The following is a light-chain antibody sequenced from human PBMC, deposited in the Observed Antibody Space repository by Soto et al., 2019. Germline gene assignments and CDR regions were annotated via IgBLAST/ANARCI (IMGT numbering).Light chain of an antibody. J-gene: IGLJ2*01. CDR2: EVR. V-gene: IGLV2-14*01. Sequence: ALTQPASVSGSPGQSITISCAGTMRDVGAYNLVSWYQQHPGRAPQLIIYEVRNRPSGISFRFSGSKSGNTASLTISGLQAEDEADYYCSSYTSKSSLIFGGGTQLTVL. CDR3: SSYTSKSSLI. CDR1: MRDVGAYNL.